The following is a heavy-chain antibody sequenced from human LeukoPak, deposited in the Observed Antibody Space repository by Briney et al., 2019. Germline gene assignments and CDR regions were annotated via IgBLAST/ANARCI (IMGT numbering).Heavy chain of an antibody. CDR2: IYYSGAT. CDR3: ARHSDTYGDRGPGY. D-gene: IGHD5-18*01. Sequence: SETLSLTCSVSGGSISSSTYYWGWIRQPPGKGLEWIGSIYYSGATYYSPSLKSRVTISIDTSKNQLSLRLSSVTAADTAVYYCARHSDTYGDRGPGYWGQGTLVTVSS. CDR1: GGSISSSTYY. J-gene: IGHJ4*02. V-gene: IGHV4-39*01.